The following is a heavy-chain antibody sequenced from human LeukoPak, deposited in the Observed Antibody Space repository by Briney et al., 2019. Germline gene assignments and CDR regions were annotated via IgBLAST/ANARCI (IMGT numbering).Heavy chain of an antibody. CDR3: AREPANWYFDL. CDR2: IYYSGST. J-gene: IGHJ2*01. Sequence: PSETLSLTCTVSGGSISSYYWSWIRQPPGKGLEWIGYIYYSGSTNYNPSLKSRVTISVDTSKNQFSLKLSSVIAADTAVYYCAREPANWYFDLWGRGTLVTVSS. CDR1: GGSISSYY. V-gene: IGHV4-59*01.